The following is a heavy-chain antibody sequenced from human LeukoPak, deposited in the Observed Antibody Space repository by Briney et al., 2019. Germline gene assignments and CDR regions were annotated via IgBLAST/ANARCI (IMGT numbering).Heavy chain of an antibody. CDR3: ATVVALPIHNWFDP. D-gene: IGHD5-12*01. V-gene: IGHV4-34*01. J-gene: IGHJ5*02. CDR2: INHSGST. Sequence: SETLSLTCAVYGGSFSGYYWSWIRQPPGKGLEWIGEINHSGSTNYNPSLKSRVTISVDTSKNQFSLKLSSVTAADTAVYYCATVVALPIHNWFDPWGQGTLVTVSS. CDR1: GGSFSGYY.